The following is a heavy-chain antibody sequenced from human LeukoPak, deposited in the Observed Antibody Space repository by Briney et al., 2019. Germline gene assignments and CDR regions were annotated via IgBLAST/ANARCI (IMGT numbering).Heavy chain of an antibody. D-gene: IGHD3-10*01. CDR1: AGSISGYY. J-gene: IGHJ5*02. Sequence: PSETLSLTCTVSAGSISGYYWSWIRQPAGKGLEWIGRVYASGSTNYNPSLKSRVTMSVDTSKNQFSLNLTSVTAADTAVYYCAKSASGRGGYNWFDPWGQGTLVTVSS. CDR3: AKSASGRGGYNWFDP. V-gene: IGHV4-4*07. CDR2: VYASGST.